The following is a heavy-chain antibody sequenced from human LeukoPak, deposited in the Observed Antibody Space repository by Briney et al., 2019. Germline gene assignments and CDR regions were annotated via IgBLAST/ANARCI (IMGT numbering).Heavy chain of an antibody. D-gene: IGHD2-2*01. CDR3: ARGSRAPRGAYYFDY. CDR2: IIPILGIA. V-gene: IGHV1-69*04. J-gene: IGHJ4*02. Sequence: SVKVSCKAPGGTFSSYAISWVRQAPGQGLEWMGRIIPILGIANYAQKFQGRVTITADKSTSTAYMELSSLRSEDTAVYYCARGSRAPRGAYYFDYWGQGTLVTVSS. CDR1: GGTFSSYA.